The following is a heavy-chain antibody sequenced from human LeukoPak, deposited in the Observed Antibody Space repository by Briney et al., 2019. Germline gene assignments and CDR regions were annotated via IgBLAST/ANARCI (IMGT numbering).Heavy chain of an antibody. CDR3: ATWRTAKTGFDY. CDR2: IYYSGST. Sequence: SETLSLTCTVCGGSISSSTYYWASIRQPPGKGLEWIGSIYYSGSTYYNPSLKSRVTISVDTSKNQFSVKLSSVTAADTAVYYCATWRTAKTGFDYWGQGTLVTVSS. D-gene: IGHD1-1*01. J-gene: IGHJ4*02. CDR1: GGSISSSTYY. V-gene: IGHV4-39*01.